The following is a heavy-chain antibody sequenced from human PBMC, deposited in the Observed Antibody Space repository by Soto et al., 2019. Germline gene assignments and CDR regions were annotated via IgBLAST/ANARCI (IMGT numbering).Heavy chain of an antibody. V-gene: IGHV5-10-1*01. D-gene: IGHD3-3*01. CDR1: GYTLLSSG. J-gene: IGHJ6*02. Sequence: SCKASGYTLLSSGICWVGQMPVKVLELMGRIDPSDSYTNYSPSFQGHVTISADKSISTAYLQWSSLKASDSAVYYRARATELRYVEWSVYRGGNYAMDVWGQGNTVTGSS. CDR2: IDPSDSYT. CDR3: ARATELRYVEWSVYRGGNYAMDV.